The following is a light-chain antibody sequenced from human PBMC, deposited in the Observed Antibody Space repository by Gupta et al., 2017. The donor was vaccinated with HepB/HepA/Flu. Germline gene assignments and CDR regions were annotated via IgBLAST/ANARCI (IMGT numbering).Light chain of an antibody. Sequence: EIVLTQSTATLSLSPGERATLSCRASQSVSSYLAWYQQKPGQAPRLLIYDASNRATGIPARFSGSGSGTDFTITISSLEPEDFAVYYCQQRSNWPLTFGGGTKVEIK. CDR3: QQRSNWPLT. J-gene: IGKJ4*01. CDR2: DAS. CDR1: QSVSSY. V-gene: IGKV3-11*01.